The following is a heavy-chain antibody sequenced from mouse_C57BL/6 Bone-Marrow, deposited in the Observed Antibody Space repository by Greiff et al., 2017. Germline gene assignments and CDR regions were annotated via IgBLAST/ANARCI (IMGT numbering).Heavy chain of an antibody. CDR3: ARQGYYAMDY. CDR2: ISSGGSYT. CDR1: GFTFSSYG. V-gene: IGHV5-6*01. Sequence: EVQLVESGGDLVKPGGSLKLSCAASGFTFSSYGMSWVRQTPDKRLEWVATISSGGSYTYYPDSVKGRFTISRDNAKNTLYPQMSSLQSEDTAMYYCARQGYYAMDYWGQGTSVTVSS. J-gene: IGHJ4*01.